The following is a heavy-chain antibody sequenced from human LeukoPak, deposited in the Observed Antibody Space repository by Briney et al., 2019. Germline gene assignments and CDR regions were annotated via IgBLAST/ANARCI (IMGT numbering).Heavy chain of an antibody. CDR1: GGSISSGSYY. D-gene: IGHD1-26*01. CDR3: ARDTGSYHGFDY. J-gene: IGHJ4*02. V-gene: IGHV4-61*02. Sequence: SETLSLTCTVSGGSISSGSYYWSWIRQPAGKGLEWIGRIYTSGSTNYNPSLKSRVTMSVDTSKNQFSLKLSSVTAADTAVYYCARDTGSYHGFDYWGQGTLVTVSS. CDR2: IYTSGST.